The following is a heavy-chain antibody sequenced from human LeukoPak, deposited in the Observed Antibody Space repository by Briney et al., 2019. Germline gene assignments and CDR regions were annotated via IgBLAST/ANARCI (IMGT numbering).Heavy chain of an antibody. CDR2: IYSGGTT. CDR3: ERGPHFDY. CDR1: GFTVSSNY. V-gene: IGHV3-66*01. Sequence: GGSLRLSCAASGFTVSSNYMSWVRQTPGKGLEWVSVIYSGGTTYYADSVKGRFTISRDNSKNTVYVQMNSLRAEDTAVYYCERGPHFDYWGQGTLVTVSS. J-gene: IGHJ4*02.